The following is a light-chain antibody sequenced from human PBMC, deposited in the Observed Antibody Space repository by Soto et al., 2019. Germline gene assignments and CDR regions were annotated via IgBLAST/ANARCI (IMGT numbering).Light chain of an antibody. V-gene: IGKV1-33*01. Sequence: DIQMTQSPSSLSASVGDRVTITCQASQDISNFLNWYQQKPGKAPKLLIYDASSLESGVPSRFSGSGSGTDFTFTITSLQPEDIATYYCQQYDIGPTFGQGTKVEIK. J-gene: IGKJ2*01. CDR3: QQYDIGPT. CDR2: DAS. CDR1: QDISNF.